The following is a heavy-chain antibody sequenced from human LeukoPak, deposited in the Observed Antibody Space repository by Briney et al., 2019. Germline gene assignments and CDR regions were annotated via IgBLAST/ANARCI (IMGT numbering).Heavy chain of an antibody. CDR3: ATGSSGWYSDY. Sequence: SETLSLTCTVSGGSISSYYWSWIRQPPGKGLEWIGYIYYSGSTNYNPSLKSRVTIPVDTSKNQFSLRLSSVTAADTAVYYCATGSSGWYSDYWGQGTLVTVSS. CDR2: IYYSGST. V-gene: IGHV4-59*01. CDR1: GGSISSYY. D-gene: IGHD6-19*01. J-gene: IGHJ4*02.